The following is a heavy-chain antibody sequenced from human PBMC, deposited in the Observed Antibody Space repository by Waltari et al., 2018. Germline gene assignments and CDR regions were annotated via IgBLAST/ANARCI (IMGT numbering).Heavy chain of an antibody. J-gene: IGHJ4*02. Sequence: QVQLQQWGAGLLKPSETLSLTCAVYGGSFSGYYWSCIRQPPGKGLEWIGEINHSGSTNYNPSLKSRVTISVDTAKNQFSLKLSSVTAADTAVYYCARVGDTAMVNDFDYWGQGTLVTVSS. D-gene: IGHD5-18*01. V-gene: IGHV4-34*01. CDR1: GGSFSGYY. CDR3: ARVGDTAMVNDFDY. CDR2: INHSGST.